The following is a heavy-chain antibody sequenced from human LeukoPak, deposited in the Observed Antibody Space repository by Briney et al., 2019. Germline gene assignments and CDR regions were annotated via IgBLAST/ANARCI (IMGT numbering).Heavy chain of an antibody. Sequence: ASVKVSCTASGYTFTNHYMHWVRQAPGQGLEWMGIINPSGGSASYAQKFQGRVTMTRDMSTSTVYMELSSLRSDDTAVYYCARGYNISPRNAFDIWGQGTMVTVSS. CDR3: ARGYNISPRNAFDI. V-gene: IGHV1-46*01. D-gene: IGHD1-14*01. CDR2: INPSGGSA. CDR1: GYTFTNHY. J-gene: IGHJ3*02.